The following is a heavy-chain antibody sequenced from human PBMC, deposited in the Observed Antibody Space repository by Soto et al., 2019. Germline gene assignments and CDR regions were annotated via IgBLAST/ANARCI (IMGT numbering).Heavy chain of an antibody. V-gene: IGHV4-59*08. D-gene: IGHD3-3*01. Sequence: KPSETLSLTCTVSGGSISSYYWSWIRQPPGKGLEWIGYIYYSGSTNYNPSLKSRVTISVDTSKNQFSLKLSSVTAADTAVYYCARTSLAYNYDFWSGYYINYYYYYMDVWGKGTTVTVSS. CDR1: GGSISSYY. CDR2: IYYSGST. J-gene: IGHJ6*03. CDR3: ARTSLAYNYDFWSGYYINYYYYYMDV.